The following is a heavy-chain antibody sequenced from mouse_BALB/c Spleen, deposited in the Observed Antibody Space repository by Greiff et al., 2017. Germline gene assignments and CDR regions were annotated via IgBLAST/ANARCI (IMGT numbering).Heavy chain of an antibody. CDR3: ARHPYGYLDY. V-gene: IGHV5-12-2*01. D-gene: IGHD1-1*01. CDR2: ISNGGGST. J-gene: IGHJ2*01. Sequence: EVKLVESGGGLVQPGGSLKLSCAASGFTFSSYTMSWVRQTPEKRLEWVAYISNGGGSTYYPDTVKGRFTISRDNAKNTLYLQMSSLKSEDTAMYYCARHPYGYLDYWGQGTTLTVSS. CDR1: GFTFSSYT.